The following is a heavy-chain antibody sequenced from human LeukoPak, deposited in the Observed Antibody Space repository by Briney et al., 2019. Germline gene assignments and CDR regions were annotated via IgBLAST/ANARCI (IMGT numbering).Heavy chain of an antibody. CDR1: GGSMSNYY. D-gene: IGHD2-15*01. CDR3: AREPHPVVGRGV. Sequence: SETLSLTCTVSGGSMSNYYWSWIRQPPGKGLEWIGHIYSSGSTNYHPSLKSRVTISVDTSKNQFSLKVRSVTAADTAVYYCAREPHPVVGRGVWGIGTTVIISS. CDR2: IYSSGST. J-gene: IGHJ6*04. V-gene: IGHV4-59*01.